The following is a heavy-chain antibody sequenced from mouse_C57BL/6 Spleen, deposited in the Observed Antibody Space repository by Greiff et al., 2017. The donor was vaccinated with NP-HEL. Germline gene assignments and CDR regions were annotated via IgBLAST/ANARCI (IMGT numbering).Heavy chain of an antibody. J-gene: IGHJ3*01. CDR3: ARQKDTGFAY. CDR2: ISGGGGNT. V-gene: IGHV5-9*01. D-gene: IGHD3-3*01. CDR1: GFTFSSYT. Sequence: EVQRVESGGGLVKPGGSLKLSCAASGFTFSSYTMSWVRQTPEKRLEWVATISGGGGNTYYPDSVKGRFTISRDNAKNTLYLQMSSLRSEDTALYYCARQKDTGFAYWGQGTLVTVSA.